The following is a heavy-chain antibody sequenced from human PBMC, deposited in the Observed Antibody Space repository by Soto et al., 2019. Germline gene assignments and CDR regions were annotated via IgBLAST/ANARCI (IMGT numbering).Heavy chain of an antibody. J-gene: IGHJ6*03. D-gene: IGHD3-10*01. V-gene: IGHV1-8*01. CDR3: ARLGWFGELSQDYYYYYYMDV. CDR1: GYTFTNYN. Sequence: ASVKVSCKASGYTFTNYNINWVRQATGQGLEWMGWMNPNTGNTGYAEKFQGRVTMTRNSSINTAYMELSGLRSDDTAVYYCARLGWFGELSQDYYYYYYMDVWGKGTTVTVSS. CDR2: MNPNTGNT.